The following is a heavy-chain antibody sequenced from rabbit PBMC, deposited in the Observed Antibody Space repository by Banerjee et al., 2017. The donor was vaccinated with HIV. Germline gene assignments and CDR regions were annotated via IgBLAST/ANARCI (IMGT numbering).Heavy chain of an antibody. CDR1: GFDLSSYYY. CDR2: IYTGGSST. Sequence: QSLEESGGGLVQPEGSLTLTCKASGFDLSSYYYMCWVRQAPGKGLEWIGCIYTGGSSTYYASWAKGRFTISKTSSTTVTLQMTSLTAADTATYFCARAGGFEKYFNLWGPGTLVTVS. J-gene: IGHJ4*01. D-gene: IGHD1-1*01. V-gene: IGHV1S40*01. CDR3: ARAGGFEKYFNL.